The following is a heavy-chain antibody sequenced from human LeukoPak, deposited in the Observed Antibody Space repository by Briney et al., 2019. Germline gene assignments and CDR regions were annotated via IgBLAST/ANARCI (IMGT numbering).Heavy chain of an antibody. D-gene: IGHD3-22*01. CDR3: AKGAIGSTIIGEFSAFDI. Sequence: GRSLTLACAASGFTFDDYAMHWVRQAPGKGLGRVSSISWNSGSIGYSDSVKGRFTNSRDNAKNSLYLQMNRLRAEDMALYYCAKGAIGSTIIGEFSAFDIWGQGTMVTVSS. CDR2: ISWNSGSI. V-gene: IGHV3-9*03. CDR1: GFTFDDYA. J-gene: IGHJ3*02.